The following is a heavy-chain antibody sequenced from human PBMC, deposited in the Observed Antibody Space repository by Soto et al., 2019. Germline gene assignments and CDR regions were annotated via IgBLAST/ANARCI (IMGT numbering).Heavy chain of an antibody. CDR1: GASFSGYY. J-gene: IGHJ4*02. V-gene: IGHV4-34*01. D-gene: IGHD3-10*01. CDR3: AILLWFGELLSDY. Sequence: KTXETLGRTCAVYGASFSGYYWSWIRQPPGKGLEWIGEINHSGSTNYNPSLKSRVTISVDTSKNQFSLKLSSVTAADKAVYYCAILLWFGELLSDYWGQGTLVTVYS. CDR2: INHSGST.